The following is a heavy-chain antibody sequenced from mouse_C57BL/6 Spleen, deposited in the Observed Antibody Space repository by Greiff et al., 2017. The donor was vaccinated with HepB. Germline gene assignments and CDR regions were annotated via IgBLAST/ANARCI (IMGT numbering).Heavy chain of an antibody. CDR1: GFSLTSYG. CDR3: ARKEEDGYYGAMDY. V-gene: IGHV2-2*01. D-gene: IGHD2-3*01. Sequence: VKLQQSGPGLVQPSQSLSITRTVSGFSLTSYGVHWVRQSPGKGLEWLGVIWSGGSTDYNAAFISRLSISKDNSKSQVFFKMNSLQADDTAIYYCARKEEDGYYGAMDYWGQGTSVTVSS. CDR2: IWSGGST. J-gene: IGHJ4*01.